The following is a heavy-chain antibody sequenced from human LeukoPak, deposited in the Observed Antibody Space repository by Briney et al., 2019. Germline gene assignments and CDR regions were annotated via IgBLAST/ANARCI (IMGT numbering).Heavy chain of an antibody. J-gene: IGHJ4*02. CDR2: ISRSSSTI. CDR3: AGGARVYTSGWYGPRFDY. CDR1: GFTFSSYD. Sequence: PGGSLRLSCAASGFTFSSYDMYWVRQAPGKGLEWVSYISRSSSTIYYADSVKGRFTISRDNAKNSLYLQMNSLRAEDTAVYYCAGGARVYTSGWYGPRFDYWGQGTLVTVSS. V-gene: IGHV3-48*01. D-gene: IGHD6-19*01.